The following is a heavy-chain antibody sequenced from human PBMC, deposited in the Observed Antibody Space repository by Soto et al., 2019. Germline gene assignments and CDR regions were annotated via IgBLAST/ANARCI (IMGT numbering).Heavy chain of an antibody. J-gene: IGHJ6*02. CDR3: ARLGSAAAGEDYYYYYGMDV. Sequence: GESLKISCKGSVYSFTSYWISWVRQMPGKGLEWMGRIDPSDSYTNYSPSFQGHVTISADKSISTAYLQWSSLKASDTAMYYCARLGSAAAGEDYYYYYGMDVWGQGTTVTVSS. CDR2: IDPSDSYT. CDR1: VYSFTSYW. V-gene: IGHV5-10-1*01. D-gene: IGHD6-13*01.